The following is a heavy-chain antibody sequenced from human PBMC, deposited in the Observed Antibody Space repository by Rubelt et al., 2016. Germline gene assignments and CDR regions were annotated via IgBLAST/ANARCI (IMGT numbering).Heavy chain of an antibody. Sequence: QVQLQQWGAGLLKPSETLSLTCAVYGGSFNNYYWFWIRQPPGKGLEWIGEVNHNGNTNYNPSLKSRLTISLDTAKSQFSLKRSSVTAADTAVDYCAKELCSGGNCYLGYWGQGTRVTVSS. J-gene: IGHJ4*02. CDR3: AKELCSGGNCYLGY. CDR2: VNHNGNT. D-gene: IGHD2-15*01. CDR1: GGSFNNYY. V-gene: IGHV4-34*01.